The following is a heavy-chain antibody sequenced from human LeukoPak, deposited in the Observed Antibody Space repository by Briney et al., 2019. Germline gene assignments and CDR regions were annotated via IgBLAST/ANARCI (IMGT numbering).Heavy chain of an antibody. J-gene: IGHJ3*02. D-gene: IGHD3-10*01. CDR2: IYTSGST. CDR3: ARIDYYGSGHAFDI. V-gene: IGHV4-61*02. CDR1: AGSISSASYD. Sequence: MASQTLSLTRTVSAGSISSASYDSSWIRQPAGKGLEWIGRIYTSGSTNYNPSLKSRVIISVVTSKNEISLKLSSVTAADTAVYYCARIDYYGSGHAFDIWGQGTMVTVSS.